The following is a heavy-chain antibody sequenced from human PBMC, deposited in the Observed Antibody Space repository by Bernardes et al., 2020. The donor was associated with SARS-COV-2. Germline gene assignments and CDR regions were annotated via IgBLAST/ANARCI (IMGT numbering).Heavy chain of an antibody. V-gene: IGHV3-53*01. Sequence: GGSLRLSCAASGFTVSSNYMSWVRQAPGKGLEWVSVIYSGGSTYYADSVKGRFTISRDNSKNTLYLQMNSLRAEDTAVYYCVRSAFSGGSGYFFDSWGQGTLVTVSS. D-gene: IGHD3-22*01. CDR2: IYSGGST. J-gene: IGHJ4*02. CDR3: VRSAFSGGSGYFFDS. CDR1: GFTVSSNY.